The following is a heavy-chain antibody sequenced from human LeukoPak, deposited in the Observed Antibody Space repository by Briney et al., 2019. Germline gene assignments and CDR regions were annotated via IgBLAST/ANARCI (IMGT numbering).Heavy chain of an antibody. CDR2: IYSGGST. D-gene: IGHD4-23*01. CDR1: GFTVSSNY. V-gene: IGHV3-66*02. Sequence: GGSLRLSCAASGFTVSSNYMSWVRQAPGKGLEWVSVIYSGGSTYYADSVKGRFTISRDNSKNTLYLQTNSLRAEDTAVYYCARAVDPTSRFYYYYYMDVWGKGTTVTVSS. J-gene: IGHJ6*03. CDR3: ARAVDPTSRFYYYYYMDV.